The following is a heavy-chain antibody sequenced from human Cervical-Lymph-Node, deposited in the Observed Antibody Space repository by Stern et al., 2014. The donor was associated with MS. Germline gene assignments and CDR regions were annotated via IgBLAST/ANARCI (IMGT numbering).Heavy chain of an antibody. J-gene: IGHJ4*02. Sequence: EDQLVESGGGLVQPGGSLRLSCVASGFTFSAYTMNWVRQAPGRGLEWIAHISTTSDTIRYPDSVKGRFTISRDNAKNSLYLELSSLRVDDTAVYYCARALDYWGQGTLVTVSS. CDR3: ARALDY. CDR2: ISTTSDTI. CDR1: GFTFSAYT. V-gene: IGHV3-48*01.